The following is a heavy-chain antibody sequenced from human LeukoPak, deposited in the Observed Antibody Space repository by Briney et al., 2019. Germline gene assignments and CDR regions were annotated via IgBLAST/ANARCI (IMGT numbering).Heavy chain of an antibody. CDR1: GGSISSYY. Sequence: SETLSLTCTVSGGSISSYYWSWIRQPPGKGLEWIGHMYYSGSTNYNPSLKSRVTISGDTSKKQFSLKLSSVTAADTAVYYCARSLTSSGWFDPWGQGTLVTVSS. J-gene: IGHJ5*02. CDR2: MYYSGST. V-gene: IGHV4-59*01. D-gene: IGHD3-22*01. CDR3: ARSLTSSGWFDP.